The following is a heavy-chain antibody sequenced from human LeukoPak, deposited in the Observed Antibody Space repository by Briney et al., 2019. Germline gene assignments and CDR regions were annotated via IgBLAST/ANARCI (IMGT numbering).Heavy chain of an antibody. CDR2: ISGSGGST. J-gene: IGHJ5*02. CDR3: AKDILRSNWFDP. CDR1: GFTFSSYS. V-gene: IGHV3-23*01. Sequence: PGGSLRLSCAASGFTFSSYSMSWVRQAPGKRLEWVSAISGSGGSTYYADSVKGRFTISRDNSKNTLYLQMNSLRAEDTAVYYCAKDILRSNWFDPWGQGTLVTVSS. D-gene: IGHD3-3*01.